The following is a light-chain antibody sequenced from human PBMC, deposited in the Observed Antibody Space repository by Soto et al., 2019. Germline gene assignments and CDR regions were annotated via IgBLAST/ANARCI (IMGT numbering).Light chain of an antibody. CDR2: GAS. J-gene: IGKJ4*01. Sequence: EIVMTQSPATLSVSPGERATLSCRASQSVSSNLAWYQQKPGQAPRLLIYGASTRATGIPARFSGSGSGTEFSLTISRLQSEDFAVYYCQQYNNCPPVTFGGGTKVEIK. CDR1: QSVSSN. CDR3: QQYNNCPPVT. V-gene: IGKV3-15*01.